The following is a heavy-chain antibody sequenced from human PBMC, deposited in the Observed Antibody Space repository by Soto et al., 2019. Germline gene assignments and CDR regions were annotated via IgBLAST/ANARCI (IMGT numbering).Heavy chain of an antibody. D-gene: IGHD2-15*01. Sequence: QVQLQESGRGLVKPSETLSLTCTVSSGAVSSASYFWTWIRQPPGKGLEWIGYIYYSGNTNYNPSLKSRLTISVDTSKNQFSLKLSSVTAADTAVYYCATFRLGFVYGLDVWGQGTTVTVSS. CDR3: ATFRLGFVYGLDV. V-gene: IGHV4-61*01. J-gene: IGHJ6*02. CDR1: SGAVSSASYF. CDR2: IYYSGNT.